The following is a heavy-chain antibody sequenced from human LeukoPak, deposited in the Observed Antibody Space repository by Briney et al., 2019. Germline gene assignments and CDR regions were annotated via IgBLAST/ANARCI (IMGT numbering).Heavy chain of an antibody. CDR1: GFTFSDYS. V-gene: IGHV3-21*01. Sequence: GGSLRLSCAASGFTFSDYSMNWVRQAPGKGLEWVSSISRNSRHVYYGGSVWGRFTISRDDARNSLFLEMNGLRAEDMAVYYCVREPHLGQGTLVTVSS. CDR2: ISRNSRHV. CDR3: VREPH. J-gene: IGHJ4*02.